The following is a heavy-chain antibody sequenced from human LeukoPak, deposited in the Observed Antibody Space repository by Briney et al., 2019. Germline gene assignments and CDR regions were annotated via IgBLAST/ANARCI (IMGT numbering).Heavy chain of an antibody. CDR2: IIPILSIA. V-gene: IGHV1-69*04. CDR3: ARQENSGYDPRPFDY. D-gene: IGHD5-12*01. CDR1: GGTFSSYA. Sequence: SVKVSCKASGGTFSSYAISWVRQAPGQGLEWMGRIIPILSIANYAQKFQGRVTITADKSTSTAYMELSSLRSEDTAVYYCARQENSGYDPRPFDYWGQGTLVTVSS. J-gene: IGHJ4*02.